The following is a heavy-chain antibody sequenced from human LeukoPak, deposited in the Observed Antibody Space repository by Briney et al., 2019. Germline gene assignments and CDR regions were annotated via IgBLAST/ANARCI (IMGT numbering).Heavy chain of an antibody. J-gene: IGHJ4*02. CDR2: ITGSSNYI. CDR3: AERDAAGLDY. CDR1: GFTFSTYS. D-gene: IGHD6-13*01. V-gene: IGHV3-21*01. Sequence: GGSLRLSCAASGFTFSTYSMNWVRQAPGKGLEWISSITGSSNYIYYADSVKGRFTISRDNAKNSLYLQMNSLRAEDTAVYYCAERDAAGLDYWGQGTLVAVSS.